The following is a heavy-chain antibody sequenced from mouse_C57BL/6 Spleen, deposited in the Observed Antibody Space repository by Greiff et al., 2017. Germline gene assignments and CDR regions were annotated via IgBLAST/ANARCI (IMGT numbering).Heavy chain of an antibody. J-gene: IGHJ2*01. D-gene: IGHD4-1*02. CDR2: ISDGGSYT. Sequence: EVQLVESGGGLVKPGGSLKLSCAASGFTFSSYAMSWVRQTPEKRLEWVATISDGGSYTYYPDNVKGRFTISRDNAKNNLYLQMSHLKSEDTAMYYVARDRGNWDEDYFDYWGQGTTLTVSS. CDR1: GFTFSSYA. V-gene: IGHV5-4*01. CDR3: ARDRGNWDEDYFDY.